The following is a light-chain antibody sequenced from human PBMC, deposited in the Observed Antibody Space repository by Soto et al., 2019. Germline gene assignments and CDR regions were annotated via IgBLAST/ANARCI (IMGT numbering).Light chain of an antibody. CDR3: QQYGSSSWT. Sequence: ERVMTQSPATLSVSPGERATLSCRASQSVSSNLAWYQQKAGQAPRLLIYGASTRATGIPARFSGSGSGTDFTLTISRLEPEDFAVYYCQQYGSSSWTFGQGTRLEIK. CDR1: QSVSSN. J-gene: IGKJ5*01. V-gene: IGKV3-15*01. CDR2: GAS.